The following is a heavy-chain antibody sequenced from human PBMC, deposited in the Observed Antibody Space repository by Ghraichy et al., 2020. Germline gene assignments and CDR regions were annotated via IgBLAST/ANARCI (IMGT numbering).Heavy chain of an antibody. V-gene: IGHV3-23*01. D-gene: IGHD3-22*01. CDR3: AKDEGSSGYYYVYFDY. CDR1: GFTFSSYA. CDR2: ISGSGGST. Sequence: GGSLRLSCAASGFTFSSYAMSWVRQAPGKGLEWVSAISGSGGSTYYADSVKGRFTISRDNSKNTLYLQMNSLRAEDTAVYYCAKDEGSSGYYYVYFDYWGQGTLVTVSS. J-gene: IGHJ4*02.